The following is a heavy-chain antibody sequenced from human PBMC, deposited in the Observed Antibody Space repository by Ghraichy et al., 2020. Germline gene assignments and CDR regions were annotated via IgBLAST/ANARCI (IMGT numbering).Heavy chain of an antibody. D-gene: IGHD3-3*01. J-gene: IGHJ3*02. Sequence: LRLSCTVSGGSISSGGYYWSWIRQHPGKGLEWIGYIYYSGSTYYNPSLKSRVTISVDTSKNQFSLKLSSVTAADTAVYYCARGYDFWSGSASAFDIWGQGTMVTVSS. CDR2: IYYSGST. CDR1: GGSISSGGYY. CDR3: ARGYDFWSGSASAFDI. V-gene: IGHV4-31*03.